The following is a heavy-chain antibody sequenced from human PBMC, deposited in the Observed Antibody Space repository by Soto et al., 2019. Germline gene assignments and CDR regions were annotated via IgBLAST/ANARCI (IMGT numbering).Heavy chain of an antibody. CDR3: ARVGRRIAAAGTHFAC. Sequence: QVQLQESGPGLVKPSQTLSLTCTVSGGSISSGGYYWSWIRQHPGKGLEWIGYIYYSGSTYYNPSLXSXLXIXLNTSKNQFPLKLSSVPAADTALYYCARVGRRIAAAGTHFACWGQGTLVTVSS. CDR2: IYYSGST. D-gene: IGHD6-13*01. J-gene: IGHJ4*02. V-gene: IGHV4-31*03. CDR1: GGSISSGGYY.